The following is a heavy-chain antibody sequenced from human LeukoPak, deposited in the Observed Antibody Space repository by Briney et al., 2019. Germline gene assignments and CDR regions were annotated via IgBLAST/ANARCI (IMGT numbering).Heavy chain of an antibody. V-gene: IGHV1-2*02. CDR3: ARDPVDTAMVSIIDY. D-gene: IGHD5-18*01. CDR1: GYTFTGYY. J-gene: IGHJ4*02. Sequence: GASVKVSCKASGYTFTGYYMHWVRQAPGQGLEWMGWINPNSGGTNYAQKFQGRVTMTRDTSISTAYMELSRLRSDDTAVYYCARDPVDTAMVSIIDYWGQGTLVTVSS. CDR2: INPNSGGT.